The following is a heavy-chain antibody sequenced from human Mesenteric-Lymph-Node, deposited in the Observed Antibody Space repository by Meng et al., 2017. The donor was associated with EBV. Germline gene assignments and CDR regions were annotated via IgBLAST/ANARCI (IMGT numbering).Heavy chain of an antibody. Sequence: QGPLQESGPGLVKPSETLSLTCTVSGGSVSSGSYYWSWIRQPPGKGLEWIGYIYYSGSANYNPSLKSRVTISVDTSKNRFSLKLSSVTAADTAVYYCGRGRTYWYFDLWGRGTLVTVSS. CDR3: GRGRTYWYFDL. CDR2: IYYSGSA. V-gene: IGHV4-61*01. CDR1: GGSVSSGSYY. J-gene: IGHJ2*01.